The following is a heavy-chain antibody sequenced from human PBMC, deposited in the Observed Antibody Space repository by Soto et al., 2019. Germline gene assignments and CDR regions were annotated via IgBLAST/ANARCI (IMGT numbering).Heavy chain of an antibody. D-gene: IGHD1-1*01. CDR1: GYSFTSHY. V-gene: IGHV1-46*01. Sequence: ASVKVSCKAIGYSFTSHYMHWVRQAPGQGLEWMGTIYPGGVNIGYAQKFKGRVTMTKDTSTSTVYMELNSLTSEDTAVYYCASPRLSSDGTTPIDNWGQGTLVTVSS. J-gene: IGHJ4*02. CDR3: ASPRLSSDGTTPIDN. CDR2: IYPGGVNI.